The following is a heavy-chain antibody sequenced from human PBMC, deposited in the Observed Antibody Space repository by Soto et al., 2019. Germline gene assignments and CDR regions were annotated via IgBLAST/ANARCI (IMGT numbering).Heavy chain of an antibody. V-gene: IGHV3-30-3*01. CDR3: ARLRVIAAAGTSYYGMDV. J-gene: IGHJ6*04. Sequence: QVQLVESGGGVVQPGRSLRLSCAASGFTFSSYAMHWVRQAPGKGLEWVAVISYDGSNKYYADSVKGRFTISRDNSKNTLYLQMNSLRAEDTAVYYCARLRVIAAAGTSYYGMDVWGEGTTVTVSS. D-gene: IGHD6-13*01. CDR2: ISYDGSNK. CDR1: GFTFSSYA.